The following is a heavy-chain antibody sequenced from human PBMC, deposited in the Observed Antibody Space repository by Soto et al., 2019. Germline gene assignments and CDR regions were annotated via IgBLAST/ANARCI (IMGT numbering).Heavy chain of an antibody. Sequence: ASVKVSCKASGYTFTGHYIHWVRQAPGQGPEWMGEIGPASGDTRYAQKFQGRVTMSRDTSITTVYMELNNLSPDDTAVYYCGRGRSGQLVVFYWGQGTPVTVSS. D-gene: IGHD3-10*01. CDR2: IGPASGDT. CDR1: GYTFTGHY. CDR3: GRGRSGQLVVFY. J-gene: IGHJ4*02. V-gene: IGHV1-2*02.